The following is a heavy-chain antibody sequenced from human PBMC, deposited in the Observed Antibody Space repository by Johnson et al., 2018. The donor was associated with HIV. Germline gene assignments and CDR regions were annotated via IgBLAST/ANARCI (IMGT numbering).Heavy chain of an antibody. V-gene: IGHV3-30*18. CDR1: GFTFTNYG. CDR3: AKESGGSGSYYIGDMGDAFDI. CDR2: ISYDGRKE. J-gene: IGHJ3*02. D-gene: IGHD3-10*01. Sequence: QVQLVESGGGVVQPGRSLRLSCAASGFTFTNYGMHWVRQAPGKGREWVAVISYDGRKEHYTDSVGGRFSLSRHNSENTVYLQMNSLRAEDTAVYFCAKESGGSGSYYIGDMGDAFDIWGQGTLVTVSS.